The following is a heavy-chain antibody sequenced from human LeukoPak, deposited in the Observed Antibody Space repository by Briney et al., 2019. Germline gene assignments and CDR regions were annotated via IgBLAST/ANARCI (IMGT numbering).Heavy chain of an antibody. J-gene: IGHJ4*02. Sequence: ASVKVSCKASGYTFTSNPMYWVRQAPGQRLEWMGWINVGNGSTKYSQNLQDRVTISRDTSASTAYMELSSLRSEDTAVYYCARDPDYWGQGTLVTVSS. V-gene: IGHV1-3*01. CDR3: ARDPDY. CDR1: GYTFTSNP. CDR2: INVGNGST.